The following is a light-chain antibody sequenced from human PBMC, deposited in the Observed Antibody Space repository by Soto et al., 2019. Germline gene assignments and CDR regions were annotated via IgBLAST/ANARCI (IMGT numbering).Light chain of an antibody. CDR3: LQGIQIPYP. Sequence: DIVLTQTPLSLAVTPGQPASISCKSTQSLLHRDGKPRLDWYLQMPGQPPHLLIYEVSNRFSGVPDRFTGSGSGTDFTLKVSRVEAEDVGVYYCLQGIQIPYPFGQGTKLEIK. CDR1: QSLLHRDGKPR. V-gene: IGKV2D-29*01. CDR2: EVS. J-gene: IGKJ2*01.